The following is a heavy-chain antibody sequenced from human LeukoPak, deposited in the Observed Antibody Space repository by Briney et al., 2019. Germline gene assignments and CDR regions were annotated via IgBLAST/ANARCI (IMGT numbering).Heavy chain of an antibody. CDR1: GYTFTSYD. V-gene: IGHV1-8*01. Sequence: GASVKVSCKASGYTFTSYDINWVRQATGQGLEWMGWMNPNSGNTGYAQKFQGRVTMTRNTSISTAYMELSSLRSEDTGVYYCARGRKLRFLEWLGYYYYYYMDVWGKGTTVTVSS. CDR3: ARGRKLRFLEWLGYYYYYYMDV. D-gene: IGHD3-3*01. CDR2: MNPNSGNT. J-gene: IGHJ6*03.